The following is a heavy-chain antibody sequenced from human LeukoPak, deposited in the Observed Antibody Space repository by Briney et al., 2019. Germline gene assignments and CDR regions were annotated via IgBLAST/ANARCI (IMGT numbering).Heavy chain of an antibody. CDR2: ISWNSGSI. CDR1: GFTFDDYA. Sequence: GGSLRLSCAASGFTFDDYAMHWVRQAPGKGLEWVSGISWNSGSIGYVDSVRGRVTISRDNAENSLFLQMNRLRVEDTAVYYCTRDFGRSSYYFDFWGQGTLVTVSS. D-gene: IGHD3-16*01. V-gene: IGHV3-9*01. CDR3: TRDFGRSSYYFDF. J-gene: IGHJ4*02.